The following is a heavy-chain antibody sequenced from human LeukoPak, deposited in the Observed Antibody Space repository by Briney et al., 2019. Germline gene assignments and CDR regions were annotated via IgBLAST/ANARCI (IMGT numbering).Heavy chain of an antibody. CDR3: VNRRKDYYGMDV. CDR2: IIPIFGTA. V-gene: IGHV1-69*01. CDR1: GGTFSSYA. D-gene: IGHD1-14*01. Sequence: SVKVSCKASGGTFSSYAISWVRQAPGQGLEWMGGIIPIFGTANYAQKFQGRVTITADESTSTAYMELSSLRSEDTAVYYCVNRRKDYYGMDVWGQGTTVAVSS. J-gene: IGHJ6*02.